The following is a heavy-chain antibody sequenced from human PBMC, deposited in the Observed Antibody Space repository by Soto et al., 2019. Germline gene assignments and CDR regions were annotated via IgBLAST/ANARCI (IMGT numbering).Heavy chain of an antibody. D-gene: IGHD3-10*01. V-gene: IGHV1-69*01. CDR2: ISPMFGAA. CDR3: AREVQVHTPAFVY. CDR1: GGTFNTYA. Sequence: QVQLVQSGAEMKKPGSSVKVSCQSSGGTFNTYAMNWVRQAPGQGPEWMGDISPMFGAANYAPKFQGRVTXTXXXXXXTSYMQLSSLTSEDTALYFCAREVQVHTPAFVYWGQGTLVTVSS. J-gene: IGHJ4*02.